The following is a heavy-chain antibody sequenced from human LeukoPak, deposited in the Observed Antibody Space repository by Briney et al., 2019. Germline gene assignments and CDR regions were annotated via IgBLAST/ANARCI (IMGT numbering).Heavy chain of an antibody. CDR3: AKDAVVLLWFGELSEPRTHFDY. Sequence: GGSLRLSCAASGFTFSSYAMSWVRQAPGKGLEWVSAISGSGGSTYYADSVKGRFTISRDNSKNTLYLQMNSLRAEDTAVYYCAKDAVVLLWFGELSEPRTHFDYWGQGTLVTVPS. D-gene: IGHD3-10*01. CDR1: GFTFSSYA. V-gene: IGHV3-23*01. J-gene: IGHJ4*02. CDR2: ISGSGGST.